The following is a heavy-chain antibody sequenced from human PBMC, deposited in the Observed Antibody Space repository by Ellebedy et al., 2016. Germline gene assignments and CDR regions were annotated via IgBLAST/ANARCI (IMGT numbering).Heavy chain of an antibody. J-gene: IGHJ4*02. D-gene: IGHD3-10*01. Sequence: SETLSLTCTVSGGSISSYYWSWIRQPPGKGLEWIGNIYYSGSTNYNSSLKSRVTISVDTSKNQFSLKLSSVTAADTAVYYCAREGGWLGELLLDYWGQGTLVTVSS. CDR2: IYYSGST. CDR1: GGSISSYY. CDR3: AREGGWLGELLLDY. V-gene: IGHV4-59*01.